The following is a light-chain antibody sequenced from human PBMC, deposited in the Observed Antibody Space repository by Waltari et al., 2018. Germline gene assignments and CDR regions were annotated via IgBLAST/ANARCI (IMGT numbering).Light chain of an antibody. V-gene: IGKV1-NL1*01. CDR3: QQYYSTLYT. Sequence: DIQMTQSPSSLSASVGDRVTITCRASQGISNSLAWYQQKPGKAPKLLLYAAARLESGVPSRFSGSGSGTDYTLTISSLQPEDFATYYCQQYYSTLYTFGQGTKLEIK. CDR1: QGISNS. J-gene: IGKJ2*01. CDR2: AAA.